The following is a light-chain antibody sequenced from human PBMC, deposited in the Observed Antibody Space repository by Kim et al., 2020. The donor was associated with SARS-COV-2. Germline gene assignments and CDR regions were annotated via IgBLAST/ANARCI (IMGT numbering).Light chain of an antibody. V-gene: IGKV4-1*01. CDR1: QNIFYSSNNKNF. CDR3: QQYFATPYT. Sequence: RATINCKSSQNIFYSSNNKNFLTWYQQKPGQPPKVLIYWASTRESGVPDRFSGSGSATDFTLTISSLQAEDVAVYYCQQYFATPYTFGQGTKLEI. CDR2: WAS. J-gene: IGKJ2*01.